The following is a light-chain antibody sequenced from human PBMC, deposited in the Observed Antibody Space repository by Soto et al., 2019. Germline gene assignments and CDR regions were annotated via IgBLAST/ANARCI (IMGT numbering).Light chain of an antibody. CDR1: ESVSTN. Sequence: EMVMTQSPATLSLAQGERVTLSCRASESVSTNXAXYQQKPVQAPRLLIYDASNRATGIRARLSGSGSGTDFTLTISSLEPEDFAVYYCQQRSNWPPPTFGQGNTVDIK. V-gene: IGKV3-11*01. J-gene: IGKJ1*01. CDR3: QQRSNWPPPT. CDR2: DAS.